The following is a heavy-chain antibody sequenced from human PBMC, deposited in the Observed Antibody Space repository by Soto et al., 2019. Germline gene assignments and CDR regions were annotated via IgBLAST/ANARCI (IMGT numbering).Heavy chain of an antibody. D-gene: IGHD3-3*01. J-gene: IGHJ4*02. CDR3: AKAVLRFTFDY. Sequence: GGSLRLSCAASGFTFSSYAMSWVRQAPGKGLELVLAMSGSGGRTYYADSVKGRFTISRYNSKNTLYLQMNSLRAKDNAVYYCAKAVLRFTFDYWGQGTLVTVSS. CDR1: GFTFSSYA. V-gene: IGHV3-23*01. CDR2: MSGSGGRT.